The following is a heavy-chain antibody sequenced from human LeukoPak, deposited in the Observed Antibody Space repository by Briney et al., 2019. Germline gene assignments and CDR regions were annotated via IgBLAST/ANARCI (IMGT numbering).Heavy chain of an antibody. CDR3: AKDEDSSGFDD. Sequence: PGGSLRLSCAASGLTFEDYAMHWVRQVPGKGLEWVSFISGDGVSTYYTGSVKGRFIISRDNSKNSLYLQMNSLRTDDTAFYYCAKDEDSSGFDDWGQGTLVTVSS. CDR2: ISGDGVST. V-gene: IGHV3-43*02. J-gene: IGHJ4*02. CDR1: GLTFEDYA. D-gene: IGHD3-22*01.